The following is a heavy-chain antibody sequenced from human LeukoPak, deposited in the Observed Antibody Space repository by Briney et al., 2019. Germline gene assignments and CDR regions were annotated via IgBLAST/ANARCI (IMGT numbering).Heavy chain of an antibody. CDR2: ISSGGSDT. V-gene: IGHV3-23*01. Sequence: PGGSLRLSCAASGLTFSNYGMSWVRQAPGKGPEWVSAISSGGSDTAYADSVKGRFTISRDNSKNTLYLQMNSLRAEDTALYYCARGYSYPLRWGQGTLVTVSS. CDR3: ARGYSYPLR. J-gene: IGHJ4*02. CDR1: GLTFSNYG. D-gene: IGHD5-18*01.